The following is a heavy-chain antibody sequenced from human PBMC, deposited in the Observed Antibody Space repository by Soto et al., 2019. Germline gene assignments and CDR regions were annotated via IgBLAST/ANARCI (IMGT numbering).Heavy chain of an antibody. CDR3: XXXXPAP. V-gene: IGHV4-31*03. J-gene: IGHJ5*02. CDR2: IYNSGST. CDR1: GGSISSGGYY. Sequence: QVQLQESGPGLVKPSQTLSLTCTVSGGSISSGGYYWSWIRQHPGKGLEWIGYIYNSGSTYYNPSLKSRVTISXDXXXXXXXXXXXXVXXXXXXXXXXXXXPAPWGQGTLVTVSS.